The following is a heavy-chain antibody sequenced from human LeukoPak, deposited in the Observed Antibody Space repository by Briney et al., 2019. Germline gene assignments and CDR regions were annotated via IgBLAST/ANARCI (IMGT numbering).Heavy chain of an antibody. J-gene: IGHJ4*02. Sequence: GASVKVSCKASGYTFTSYGISWVRQAPGQGLEWMGWISAYNGNTNYAQKLQGRVTMTRDTSISTAYMELSRLRSDDTAVYYCARNFYVSSGWYTYWGQGTLVTVSS. CDR3: ARNFYVSSGWYTY. V-gene: IGHV1-18*01. D-gene: IGHD6-19*01. CDR1: GYTFTSYG. CDR2: ISAYNGNT.